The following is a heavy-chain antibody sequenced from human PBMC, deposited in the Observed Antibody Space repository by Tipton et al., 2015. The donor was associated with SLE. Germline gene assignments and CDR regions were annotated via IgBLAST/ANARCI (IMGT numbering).Heavy chain of an antibody. CDR2: LYYSGNT. V-gene: IGHV4-59*02. CDR1: GVFVIDYH. CDR3: ARDVSGGHYDL. J-gene: IGHJ2*01. Sequence: TLSLTCTVSGVFVIDYHWSWIRLPPGKGLEWIGYLYYSGNTHYNPSLESRVTVSVDTSKNQISLNLRSVIAADTAVYYCARDVSGGHYDLWGRGTLVTVSS. D-gene: IGHD3-3*01.